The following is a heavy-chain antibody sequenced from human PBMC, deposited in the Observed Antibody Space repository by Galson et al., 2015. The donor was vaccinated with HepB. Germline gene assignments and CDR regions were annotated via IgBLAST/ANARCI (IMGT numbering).Heavy chain of an antibody. Sequence: SLRLSCAASGFTFSSYAMHWVRQAPGKGLEWVAILSYDGSNKYYADSVKGRFTISRDNSKNTLYLQMNSLRAEDTAVYYCAKAGIAAAGTLGYWGQGTLVTVSS. V-gene: IGHV3-30*04. D-gene: IGHD6-13*01. J-gene: IGHJ4*02. CDR3: AKAGIAAAGTLGY. CDR2: LSYDGSNK. CDR1: GFTFSSYA.